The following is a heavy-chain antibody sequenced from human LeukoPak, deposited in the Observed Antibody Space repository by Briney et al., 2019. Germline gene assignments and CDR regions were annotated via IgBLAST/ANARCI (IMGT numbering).Heavy chain of an antibody. V-gene: IGHV3-7*03. CDR3: ASYGSGSYSYYYMDV. Sequence: GGSLRLSCAASEFTFSSYWMTWVRQAPGKGLEWVANIKHDGSEKYYLDSVKGRFTISRDNAKNSLYLQMNSLRAEDTALYYCASYGSGSYSYYYMDVWGKGTTVTVSS. CDR1: EFTFSSYW. CDR2: IKHDGSEK. D-gene: IGHD3-10*01. J-gene: IGHJ6*03.